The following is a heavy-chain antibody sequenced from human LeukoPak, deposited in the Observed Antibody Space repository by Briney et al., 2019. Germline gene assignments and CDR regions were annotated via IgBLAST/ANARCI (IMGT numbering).Heavy chain of an antibody. J-gene: IGHJ4*02. Sequence: SGGSLRLSCAASGFTFSSYGMSWVRQAPGKGLEWVSAISGSGGSTYYADSVKGRFTISRDNSKNTLYLQMNSLRAEDTAVYYCAKDYNYGSGSYYKTAFDYWGQGTLVTVSS. V-gene: IGHV3-23*01. CDR3: AKDYNYGSGSYYKTAFDY. CDR1: GFTFSSYG. CDR2: ISGSGGST. D-gene: IGHD3-10*01.